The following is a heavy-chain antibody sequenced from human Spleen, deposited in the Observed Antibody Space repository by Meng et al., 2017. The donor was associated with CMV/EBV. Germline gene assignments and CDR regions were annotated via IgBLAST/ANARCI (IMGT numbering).Heavy chain of an antibody. D-gene: IGHD3-3*01. CDR2: ITGDSTYK. J-gene: IGHJ4*02. Sequence: GESLKISCAASGFTFGSHSMNWVRQAPGKGLEWVSSITGDSTYKHYADSLKGRFTISRDNTKNSLYLQMNNLRGDDTAVYYCARQYYEDKADYRHFDYWGQGTLVTVSS. CDR1: GFTFGSHS. CDR3: ARQYYEDKADYRHFDY. V-gene: IGHV3-21*06.